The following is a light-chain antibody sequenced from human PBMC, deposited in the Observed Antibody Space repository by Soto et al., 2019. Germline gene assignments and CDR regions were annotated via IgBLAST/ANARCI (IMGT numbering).Light chain of an antibody. Sequence: DIQVTQSPPTLSASVGDRVTITCRAGQTISTWMAWYQQKPGKAPKLLIYKASSLESGVPSRFSGSGSGTEFTLTISSPQPDDFATYYCQQYNSYPWTFGQGTKVDI. CDR2: KAS. V-gene: IGKV1-5*03. CDR1: QTISTW. J-gene: IGKJ1*01. CDR3: QQYNSYPWT.